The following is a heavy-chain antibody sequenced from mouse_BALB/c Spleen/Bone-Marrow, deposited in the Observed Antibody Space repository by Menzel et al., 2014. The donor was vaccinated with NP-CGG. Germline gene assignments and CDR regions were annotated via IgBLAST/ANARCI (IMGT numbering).Heavy chain of an antibody. D-gene: IGHD2-1*01. CDR1: GYTFTDYA. V-gene: IGHV1S137*01. CDR3: AGSGKVRNAMDY. Sequence: VHLVESGAELVRPGVSVKISCKGSGYTFTDYAIHWVKQSHAKSLEWIGLISGYYGDAIYNQKFKGKATMTVDKSFSTAYMDLAGLTYEDSDIYCCAGSGKVRNAMDYWGQGTSVTVSS. CDR2: ISGYYGDA. J-gene: IGHJ4*01.